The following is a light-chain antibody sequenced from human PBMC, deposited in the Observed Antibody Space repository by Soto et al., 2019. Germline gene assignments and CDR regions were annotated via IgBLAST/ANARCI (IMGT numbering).Light chain of an antibody. CDR3: SSYTSSSTYV. CDR2: DVS. V-gene: IGLV2-14*01. CDR1: SSDVGGYNY. J-gene: IGLJ1*01. Sequence: LNHPAAVPGSPEQSITISCMRTSSDVGGYNYVSWYQQHPGKAPKLMIYDVSNRPSGVSNRFSGSKSGNTASLTISGLQAEDEADYYCSSYTSSSTYVFGTGT.